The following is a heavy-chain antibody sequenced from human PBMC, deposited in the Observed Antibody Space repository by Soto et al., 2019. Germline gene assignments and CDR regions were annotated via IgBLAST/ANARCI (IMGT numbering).Heavy chain of an antibody. D-gene: IGHD1-7*01. CDR3: ARHELRYWFDP. Sequence: SETLSLTCTVSGGSISSSSYYWGWIRQPPGKGLEWIGSIYYSGSTYYNPSLKSRVTISVDTSKNQFSLKLSSVTAADTAVYYCARHELRYWFDPWGQGTLVTVSS. CDR2: IYYSGST. CDR1: GGSISSSSYY. V-gene: IGHV4-39*01. J-gene: IGHJ5*02.